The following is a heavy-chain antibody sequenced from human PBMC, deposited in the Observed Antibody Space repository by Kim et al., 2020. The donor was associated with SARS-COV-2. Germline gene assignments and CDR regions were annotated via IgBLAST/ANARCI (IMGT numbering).Heavy chain of an antibody. CDR3: LRSYVLGTLDLFYP. J-gene: IGHJ5*02. CDR1: GVSISSHY. D-gene: IGHD2-21*01. CDR2: IYYSGST. V-gene: IGHV4-59*11. Sequence: SETLSLTCTVSGVSISSHYWSWIRQPLGKGLEWIGLIYYSGSTNYNPSLKSRATISVDTSKNQFSLMLMSVTAAYTAVYLLLRSYVLGTLDLFYPQCEGT.